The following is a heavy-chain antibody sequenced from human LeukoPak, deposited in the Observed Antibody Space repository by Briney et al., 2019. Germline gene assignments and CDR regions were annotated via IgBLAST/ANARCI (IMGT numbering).Heavy chain of an antibody. D-gene: IGHD3-9*01. J-gene: IGHJ4*02. CDR3: ARDEAILTGLDG. Sequence: GGSLRLSCAASGFTFSDYYMSWIRQAPGEGREWVSYISSSSSYTNYADSVKGLFTISRDNAKNSLYLQMNHLRAEDTAVSACARDEAILTGLDGWGQGTLVTVSS. CDR2: ISSSSSYT. V-gene: IGHV3-11*06. CDR1: GFTFSDYY.